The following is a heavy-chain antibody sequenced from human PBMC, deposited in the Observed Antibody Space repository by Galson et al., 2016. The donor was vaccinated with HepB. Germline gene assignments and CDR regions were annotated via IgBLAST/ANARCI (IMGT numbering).Heavy chain of an antibody. V-gene: IGHV1-8*02. CDR3: ARAIRNQLLSEH. J-gene: IGHJ1*01. CDR1: GYTFRAYD. Sequence: SVKVSCKASGYTFRAYDISWVRQAPGQGLEWMGWMKPDSGNKGYGQRLRGRIAMTSEATINTAYMELHSLRSEDTAVYYCARAIRNQLLSEHWGQGTLITCSS. CDR2: MKPDSGNK. D-gene: IGHD1-14*01.